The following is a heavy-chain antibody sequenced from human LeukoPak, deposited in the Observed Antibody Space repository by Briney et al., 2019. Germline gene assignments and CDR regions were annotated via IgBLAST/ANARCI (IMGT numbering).Heavy chain of an antibody. CDR3: ARRSCSSTSCYYFDY. V-gene: IGHV5-51*01. Sequence: GGALQISCKGSGCSFTSYWIGWGRRLPGKGLEGMGIIYPGDSDTRYSPSFQGQVTISADKSISTAYLQWSSLKASDTAMYYCARRSCSSTSCYYFDYWGQGTLVTVSS. D-gene: IGHD2-2*01. J-gene: IGHJ4*02. CDR2: IYPGDSDT. CDR1: GCSFTSYW.